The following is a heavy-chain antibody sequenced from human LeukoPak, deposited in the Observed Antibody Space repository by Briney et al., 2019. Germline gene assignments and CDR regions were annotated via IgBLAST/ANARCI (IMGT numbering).Heavy chain of an antibody. Sequence: PSETLSLTCTVSGGSISSYYWSWIRQPPGKGLEWIGYIYHSGSTYYNPSLKSRVTISVDRSKNQFSLKLSSVTAADTAVYYCARVDRAVGWGPDYWGQGTLVTVSS. CDR2: IYHSGST. V-gene: IGHV4-59*12. CDR1: GGSISSYY. J-gene: IGHJ4*02. D-gene: IGHD3-16*01. CDR3: ARVDRAVGWGPDY.